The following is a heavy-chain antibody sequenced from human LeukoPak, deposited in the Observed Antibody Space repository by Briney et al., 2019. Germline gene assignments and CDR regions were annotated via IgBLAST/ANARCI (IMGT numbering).Heavy chain of an antibody. D-gene: IGHD6-19*01. Sequence: PSETLSLTCTVSGGSISSYYWSWIRQPAGKGLEWIGRIYTSGTTKYNPALKSRVTMSVDTSKNQFSLRLSSVTAADTAVYYCARGKVVAGTPGQNSWDCWGQGTLVTVSS. CDR3: ARGKVVAGTPGQNSWDC. V-gene: IGHV4-4*07. CDR1: GGSISSYY. J-gene: IGHJ4*02. CDR2: IYTSGTT.